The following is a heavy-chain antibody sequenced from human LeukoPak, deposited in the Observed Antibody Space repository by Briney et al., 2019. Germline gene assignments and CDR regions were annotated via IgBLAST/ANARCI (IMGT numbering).Heavy chain of an antibody. V-gene: IGHV4-34*01. CDR1: GGSFSGHY. J-gene: IGHJ4*02. D-gene: IGHD3-16*02. Sequence: SETLSLTCAVYGGSFSGHYWSWIRQPPGKGLEWIGEINHSGSTNYNPSLKSRVTISVDTSKNQFSLKLSSVTAADTAVYYCASSYDYVWGSYRPPYFDYWGQGTLVTVSS. CDR3: ASSYDYVWGSYRPPYFDY. CDR2: INHSGST.